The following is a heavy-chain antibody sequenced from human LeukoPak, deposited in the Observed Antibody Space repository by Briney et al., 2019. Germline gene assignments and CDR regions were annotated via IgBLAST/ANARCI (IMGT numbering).Heavy chain of an antibody. CDR1: GYTFTSYY. CDR3: ARDGPRIAALGEDFDY. CDR2: INPSGGST. J-gene: IGHJ4*02. Sequence: ASVKVSCKASGYTFTSYYMHWVRQAPGQGLEWMGIINPSGGSTSYAQKFQGRVTMTRDMSTSTVYMELSSLRSEDTAVYYCARDGPRIAALGEDFDYWGQGTLVTVSS. D-gene: IGHD6-6*01. V-gene: IGHV1-46*01.